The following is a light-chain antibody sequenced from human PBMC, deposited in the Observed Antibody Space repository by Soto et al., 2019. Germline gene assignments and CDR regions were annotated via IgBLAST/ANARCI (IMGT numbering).Light chain of an antibody. Sequence: EIVMTQCPCTLSVSPGEGATPCCTASQSVSSSYLAWYQQKPGQAPRLLIYGASSRATGIPDRFSGSGSGTDFTLTISRLEPEDFAVYYCQQYGSSHTFGQGTRLEIK. CDR2: GAS. V-gene: IGKV3-20*01. J-gene: IGKJ5*01. CDR1: QSVSSSY. CDR3: QQYGSSHT.